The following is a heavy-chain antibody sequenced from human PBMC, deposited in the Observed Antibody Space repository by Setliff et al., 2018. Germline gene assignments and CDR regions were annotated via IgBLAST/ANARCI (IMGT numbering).Heavy chain of an antibody. J-gene: IGHJ4*02. V-gene: IGHV3-13*01. CDR1: GFTFSTYD. CDR2: TGTTGDT. CDR3: AKDRSRDYDDSSGYDH. D-gene: IGHD3-22*01. Sequence: GESLKISCAASGFTFSTYDMHWFRQATGKGLEWVSGTGTTGDTYYPGSVRGRFTISRDNAKNSLYLQINSLRAGDTALYYCAKDRSRDYDDSSGYDHWGQGTLVTVSS.